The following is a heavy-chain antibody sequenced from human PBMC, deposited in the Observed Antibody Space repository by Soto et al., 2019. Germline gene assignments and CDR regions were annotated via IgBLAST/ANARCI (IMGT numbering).Heavy chain of an antibody. V-gene: IGHV3-23*01. CDR2: ISGSGGTS. Sequence: DVELSESGGGLVQPGGSLRLSCAASGFNFSSYAMSWVRRAPGKGLEWVSAISGSGGTSYFADSVRGRFTISRDNSKNTLNLQLSSLRVEDTAEYFCAKGRGSSRTIDYWGHGTLGAVSS. CDR3: AKGRGSSRTIDY. J-gene: IGHJ4*01. D-gene: IGHD6-13*01. CDR1: GFNFSSYA.